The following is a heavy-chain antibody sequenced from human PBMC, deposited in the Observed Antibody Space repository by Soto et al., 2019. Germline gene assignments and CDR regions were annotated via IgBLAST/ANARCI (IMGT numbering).Heavy chain of an antibody. Sequence: GASVKVSCKGTGYTLSELSIHWVRQAPGKGLEWMGSSDPENGKTINAQKFQGRVTMTEDTSTDTACMELSSLISEDTAVYYCARGASTPKYYDYIWGSYRYTWWFATWGQGTLATVAS. CDR1: GYTLSELS. CDR3: ARGASTPKYYDYIWGSYRYTWWFAT. J-gene: IGHJ5*02. V-gene: IGHV1-24*01. D-gene: IGHD3-16*02. CDR2: SDPENGKT.